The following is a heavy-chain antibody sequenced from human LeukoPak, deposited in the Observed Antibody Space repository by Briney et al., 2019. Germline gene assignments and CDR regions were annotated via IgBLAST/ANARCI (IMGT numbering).Heavy chain of an antibody. V-gene: IGHV4-59*08. CDR3: ARNYDSSGYYPTYFDY. J-gene: IGHJ4*02. Sequence: SETLSLTCTVSGGSISSYYWSWIRQPPGKGLEWIGYIYYSGSTNYNPSLKSRVTISVDTSKNQFSLKLNSVTAADTAVYYCARNYDSSGYYPTYFDYWGQGTLVTVSS. D-gene: IGHD3-22*01. CDR2: IYYSGST. CDR1: GGSISSYY.